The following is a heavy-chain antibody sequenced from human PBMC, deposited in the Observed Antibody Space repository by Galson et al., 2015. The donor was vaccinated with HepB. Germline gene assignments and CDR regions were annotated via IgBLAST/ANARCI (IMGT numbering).Heavy chain of an antibody. CDR3: ARVFSPDFWSGHHDY. CDR2: IIPIFGTA. D-gene: IGHD3-3*01. Sequence: SVKVSCKASGGTFSSYAISWVRQAPGQGLEWMGGIIPIFGTANYAQKFQGRVTITADESTSTAYMELSSLRSEDTAVYYCARVFSPDFWSGHHDYWGQGTLVTVSS. J-gene: IGHJ4*02. V-gene: IGHV1-69*13. CDR1: GGTFSSYA.